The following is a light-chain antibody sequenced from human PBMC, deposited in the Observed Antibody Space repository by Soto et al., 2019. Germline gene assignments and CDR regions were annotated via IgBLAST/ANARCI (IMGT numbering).Light chain of an antibody. J-gene: IGLJ2*01. CDR3: SSYAGSSALAV. CDR2: DVS. Sequence: QSALTQPAFVSGSPGQSITISCTGTSSDVGGYNYVSWYQQHPGKAPKLMIYDVSNRPSGVSNRFSGSKSGNTASLTISGLQAEDEADYYCSSYAGSSALAVFGGGTKLTVL. CDR1: SSDVGGYNY. V-gene: IGLV2-14*01.